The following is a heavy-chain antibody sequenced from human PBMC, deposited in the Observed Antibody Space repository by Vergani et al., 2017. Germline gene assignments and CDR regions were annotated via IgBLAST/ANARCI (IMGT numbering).Heavy chain of an antibody. D-gene: IGHD3-10*01. V-gene: IGHV3-15*01. J-gene: IGHJ4*02. CDR2: IKSKTDGGTT. CDR3: TTVSMVRGVITDY. CDR1: GFTFSNAW. Sequence: EVQVVESGGGLVQPGGSLRLSCAASGFTFSNAWMSWVRQAPGKGLEWVGRIKSKTDGGTTDYAAPVKGRFTISRDDSKNTLYLQMNSLKTEDTAVYYCTTVSMVRGVITDYWGQGTLVTVSS.